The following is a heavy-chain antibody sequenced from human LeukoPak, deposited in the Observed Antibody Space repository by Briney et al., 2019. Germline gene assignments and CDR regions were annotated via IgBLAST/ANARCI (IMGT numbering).Heavy chain of an antibody. J-gene: IGHJ4*02. V-gene: IGHV1-18*01. Sequence: GASVKVSCKASGYTFTSYGISWVRQAPGQGLEWMGWISAYNGNTNYAQKLQGRATMTTDTSTSTAYMELRSLRSDDTAVYYCARGRDGYGQYYFDYWGQGTLVTVSS. D-gene: IGHD5-24*01. CDR2: ISAYNGNT. CDR3: ARGRDGYGQYYFDY. CDR1: GYTFTSYG.